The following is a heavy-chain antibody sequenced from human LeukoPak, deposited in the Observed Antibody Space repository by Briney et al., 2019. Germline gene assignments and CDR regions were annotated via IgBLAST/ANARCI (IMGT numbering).Heavy chain of an antibody. CDR3: VYSPTVIKQFDY. Sequence: ESGPTLVNPTQTLTLTCTFSGFSLSTSGMCVSWIRQPPGKALEWLALIYWNDEKRYSPSLKSRLTITKDTSRNQVVLTMTNMDPVDTATYYCVYSPTVIKQFDYWGQGTLVTVSS. CDR2: IYWNDEK. V-gene: IGHV2-5*08. D-gene: IGHD4-23*01. CDR1: GFSLSTSGMC. J-gene: IGHJ4*02.